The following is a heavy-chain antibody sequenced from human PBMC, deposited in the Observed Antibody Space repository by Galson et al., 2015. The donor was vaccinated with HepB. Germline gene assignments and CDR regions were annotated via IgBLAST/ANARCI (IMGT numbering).Heavy chain of an antibody. CDR3: VPGSGMTGTTR. J-gene: IGHJ4*02. V-gene: IGHV1-2*02. CDR2: INPNSGGT. CDR1: GYTFTGYY. Sequence: SVKVSCKASGYTFTGYYTHWVRQAPGQGLEWMGWINPNSGGTNYAQKFQGRVTMTRDTSISTAYMELRRLRSDDTAVYYCVPGSGMTGTTRWGQGTLVTVSS. D-gene: IGHD1-1*01.